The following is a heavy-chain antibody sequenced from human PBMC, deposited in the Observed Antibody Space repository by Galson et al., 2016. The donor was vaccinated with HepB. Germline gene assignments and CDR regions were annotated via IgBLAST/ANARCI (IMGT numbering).Heavy chain of an antibody. J-gene: IGHJ4*02. Sequence: CAASGFIFSVYNMNWARQAPGKGLEWITWITSSSDTMYYADSVKGRFTISRDNAKNSLYLEMNSLRDEDTAVYYCARDDYFRLGYWGQGTLVTVSS. D-gene: IGHD3-16*01. CDR3: ARDDYFRLGY. CDR2: ITSSSDTM. V-gene: IGHV3-48*02. CDR1: GFIFSVYN.